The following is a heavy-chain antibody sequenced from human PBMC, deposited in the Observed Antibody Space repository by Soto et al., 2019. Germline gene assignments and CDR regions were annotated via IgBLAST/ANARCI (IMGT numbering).Heavy chain of an antibody. CDR3: ARVGRVVPAAIRYYYYGMDV. D-gene: IGHD2-2*02. V-gene: IGHV4-34*01. CDR1: GGSFSGYY. CDR2: INHSGST. J-gene: IGHJ6*02. Sequence: KPSETLSLTCAVYGGSFSGYYWSWIRQPPGKGLEWIGEINHSGSTNYNPSLKSRVTISVDTSKNQFSLKLSSVTAADTAVYYCARVGRVVPAAIRYYYYGMDVWGQGTTVTVSS.